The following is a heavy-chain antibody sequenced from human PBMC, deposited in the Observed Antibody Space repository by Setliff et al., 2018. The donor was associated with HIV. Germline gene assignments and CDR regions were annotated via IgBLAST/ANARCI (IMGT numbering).Heavy chain of an antibody. CDR3: ARRAYCSSTTCFDF. J-gene: IGHJ4*02. CDR2: ITGSSGSTI. V-gene: IGHV3-48*03. D-gene: IGHD2-2*01. Sequence: GGSLRLSCAASGFTFSSYEMDWFRQAPGKGLEWVSYITGSSGSTIYYADSVKGRFTISRDNTKNSLYLQMNSLRAEDTAVYYCARRAYCSSTTCFDFWGQGTLVTVSS. CDR1: GFTFSSYE.